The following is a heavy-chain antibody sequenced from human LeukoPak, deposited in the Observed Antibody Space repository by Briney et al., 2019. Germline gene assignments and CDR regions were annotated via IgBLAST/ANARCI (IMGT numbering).Heavy chain of an antibody. J-gene: IGHJ4*02. Sequence: ASVKVSCKASGYTFTGYYMHWVRQAPGQGLEWMGWINPNSGGTNYAQKFQGRVTITRDTSISTAYMELSRLRSDDTAVYYCARVFGVDSSGYSPDYWGQETLVTVSS. V-gene: IGHV1-2*02. D-gene: IGHD3-22*01. CDR1: GYTFTGYY. CDR3: ARVFGVDSSGYSPDY. CDR2: INPNSGGT.